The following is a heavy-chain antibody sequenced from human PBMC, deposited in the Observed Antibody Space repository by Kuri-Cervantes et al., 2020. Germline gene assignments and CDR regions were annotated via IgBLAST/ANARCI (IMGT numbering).Heavy chain of an antibody. D-gene: IGHD3-22*01. CDR2: IYWDDDK. CDR3: AHRYYDSSGYSFDY. Sequence: SGPTLVKLTQTLTLTCTFSGFSLSTSGVGVGWIRQPPGKALEWLALIYWDDDKRYSPSLKSRLTIAKDTSKNQVVLTMTNMDPVDTATYYCAHRYYDSSGYSFDYWGQGTLVTVSS. J-gene: IGHJ4*02. CDR1: GFSLSTSGVG. V-gene: IGHV2-5*02.